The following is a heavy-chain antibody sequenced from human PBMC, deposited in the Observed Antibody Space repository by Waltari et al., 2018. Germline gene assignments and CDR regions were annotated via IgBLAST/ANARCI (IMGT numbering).Heavy chain of an antibody. CDR1: GFTFSGPT. CDR2: IRSKPNNYET. CDR3: TGGAVTGTDF. J-gene: IGHJ4*02. Sequence: EVQVMESGGGLVQPGGSLKLSCATSGFTFSGPTIHWVRQTSGKGLEWIGRIRSKPNNYETRYTASVEGRFTISRDDSENTAYLQMSSLMTEDTAVYYCTGGAVTGTDFWGQGTLVTVSS. D-gene: IGHD6-13*01. V-gene: IGHV3-73*01.